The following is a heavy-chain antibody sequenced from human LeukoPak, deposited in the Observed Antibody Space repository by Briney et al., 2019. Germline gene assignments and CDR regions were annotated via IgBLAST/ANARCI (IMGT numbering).Heavy chain of an antibody. V-gene: IGHV3-21*01. D-gene: IGHD1-26*01. CDR2: ISSTTSYI. Sequence: PGGSLRLSCAASGFTFSSYNMNWVRQAPGRGLEWVSSISSTTSYIFYADSLKARFTISRDNAKNSLYLQMNNLRAEDTAVYYCARGRGATPPHYFDYWGPGTLVTVSS. CDR3: ARGRGATPPHYFDY. CDR1: GFTFSSYN. J-gene: IGHJ4*02.